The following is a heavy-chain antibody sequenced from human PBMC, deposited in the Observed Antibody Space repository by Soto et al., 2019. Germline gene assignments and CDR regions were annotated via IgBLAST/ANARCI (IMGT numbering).Heavy chain of an antibody. D-gene: IGHD3-3*01. CDR2: FYYSGST. CDR3: ARAYDFGYGMDV. V-gene: IGHV4-59*01. CDR1: GGSIRSYY. J-gene: IGHJ6*02. Sequence: SETLSLTCTVSGGSIRSYYWSWIRQPPGKGLECIGYFYYSGSTNYNPSLKSRVTISVDTSKNQFSLKLSSVTAADTALYYCARAYDFGYGMDVWGQGTTVTVSS.